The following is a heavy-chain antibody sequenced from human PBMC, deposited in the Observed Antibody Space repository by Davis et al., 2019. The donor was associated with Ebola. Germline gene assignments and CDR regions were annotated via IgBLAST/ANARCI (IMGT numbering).Heavy chain of an antibody. V-gene: IGHV3-23*01. Sequence: GGSLRLSCAASGFTFSSYAMSWVRQAPGKGLEWVSAISGSGGSTYYADSVKGRFTISRDNSKNTLYLQMNSLRAEDTAVYYCARESSVFYSSSYFDYWGQGTLVTVSS. CDR3: ARESSVFYSSSYFDY. CDR1: GFTFSSYA. CDR2: ISGSGGST. D-gene: IGHD6-6*01. J-gene: IGHJ4*02.